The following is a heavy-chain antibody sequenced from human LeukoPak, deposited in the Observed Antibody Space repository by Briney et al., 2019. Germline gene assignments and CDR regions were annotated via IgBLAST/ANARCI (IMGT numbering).Heavy chain of an antibody. J-gene: IGHJ3*02. Sequence: PSETLSLTCTVSGGSLSSYYWSWIRQTPGKGLEWIGYIYYSGSAHYNPSLKSRVTISVDTSKNQFSLKVTSVTATDTAVYYCARVAAPIAVAGTGAFDIWGQGTLVTVSS. D-gene: IGHD6-19*01. CDR3: ARVAAPIAVAGTGAFDI. CDR2: IYYSGSA. CDR1: GGSLSSYY. V-gene: IGHV4-59*01.